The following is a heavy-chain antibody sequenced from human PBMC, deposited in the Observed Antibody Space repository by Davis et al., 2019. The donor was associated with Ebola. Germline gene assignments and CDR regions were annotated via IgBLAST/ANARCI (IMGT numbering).Heavy chain of an antibody. V-gene: IGHV4-39*01. D-gene: IGHD6-13*01. CDR1: GGSISSSSYY. J-gene: IGHJ4*02. Sequence: MPGGFLRLSCTVSGGSISSSSYYWGWIRQPPGKGLEWIGSIYYSGSTYYNPSLKSRVTISVDTSKNQFSLKLSSVTAADTAVYYCARTCYSSSWYYFDYWGQGTLVTVSS. CDR3: ARTCYSSSWYYFDY. CDR2: IYYSGST.